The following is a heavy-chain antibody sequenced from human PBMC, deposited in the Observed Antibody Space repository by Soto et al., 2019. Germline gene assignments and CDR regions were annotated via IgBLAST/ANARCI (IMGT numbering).Heavy chain of an antibody. CDR2: IDGTGDST. CDR3: AGGLDY. Sequence: EVQLLESGGGLVQPGRSLRLSCAASGLTFSNYGMKWVRQAPGKGLEGVSGIDGTGDSTYYADSVKGRFTISRDNSKNTLYLQMNSLRAEDTAIYYCAGGLDYWGQGTLVTVSS. J-gene: IGHJ4*02. V-gene: IGHV3-23*01. CDR1: GLTFSNYG.